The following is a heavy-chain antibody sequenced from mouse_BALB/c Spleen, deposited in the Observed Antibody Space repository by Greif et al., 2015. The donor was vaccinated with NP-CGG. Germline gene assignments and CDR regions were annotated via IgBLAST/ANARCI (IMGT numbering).Heavy chain of an antibody. CDR2: IWRGGST. D-gene: IGHD1-1*01. J-gene: IGHJ4*01. CDR3: AKKEDYYGSSYVDYYAMDY. Sequence: QVQLQQPGPGLVQPSQSLSITCTVSGFSLTSYGVHWVRQSPGKGLEWLGVIWRGGSTDYNAAFMSRLSITKDNSKSXVFFKMNSLQADDTAIYYCAKKEDYYGSSYVDYYAMDYWGQGTSVTVSS. V-gene: IGHV2-5*01. CDR1: GFSLTSYG.